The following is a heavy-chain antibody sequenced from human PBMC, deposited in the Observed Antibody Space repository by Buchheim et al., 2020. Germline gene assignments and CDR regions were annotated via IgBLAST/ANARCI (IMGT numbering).Heavy chain of an antibody. CDR2: IYQTGTT. Sequence: QVQLQESGPGLVKPSGTLSLTCAVSGDSISSGHWWSWVRQPPGKGLEWIGEIYQTGTTNYSPSLKSRVPISVDKSKDQFSPKMNSVTAADTAVYYCARGESRMTGMFTYWGQGTL. D-gene: IGHD3-9*01. CDR1: GDSISSGHW. CDR3: ARGESRMTGMFTY. J-gene: IGHJ4*02. V-gene: IGHV4-4*02.